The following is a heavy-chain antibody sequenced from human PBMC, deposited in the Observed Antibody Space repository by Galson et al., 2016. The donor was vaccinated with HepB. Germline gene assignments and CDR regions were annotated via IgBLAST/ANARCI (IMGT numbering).Heavy chain of an antibody. Sequence: SLILSCAASGFVFSNFGLSWVRQAPGEGLEWVASISTRRTTYYSDSVQGRFTISRDNSNNTLYLQMNGLRAEDTAVYYCAKERLVRRIFDHWGQGTLLTVSS. CDR1: GFVFSNFG. V-gene: IGHV3-23*01. J-gene: IGHJ4*02. CDR2: ISTRRTT. D-gene: IGHD1-1*01. CDR3: AKERLVRRIFDH.